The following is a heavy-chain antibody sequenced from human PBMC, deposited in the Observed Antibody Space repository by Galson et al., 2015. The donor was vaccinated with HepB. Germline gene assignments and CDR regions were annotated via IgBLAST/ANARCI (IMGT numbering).Heavy chain of an antibody. J-gene: IGHJ4*02. Sequence: SVKVSCKASGYTFTSYGFSWVRQAPGQGLEWMGWISACNGNTNYAQNLQGRVTMTTDTSTSTAYMELRSLRSDDTAVYYCARDVTRTIDYWGQGTLVTVSS. V-gene: IGHV1-18*04. CDR2: ISACNGNT. CDR1: GYTFTSYG. CDR3: ARDVTRTIDY. D-gene: IGHD3-3*01.